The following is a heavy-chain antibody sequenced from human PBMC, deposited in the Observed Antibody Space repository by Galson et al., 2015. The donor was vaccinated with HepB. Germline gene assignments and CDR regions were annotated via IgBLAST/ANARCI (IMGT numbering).Heavy chain of an antibody. V-gene: IGHV6-1*01. CDR2: TYYRSKWYN. J-gene: IGHJ4*02. CDR1: GDSVSSNSAA. D-gene: IGHD3-3*01. CDR3: ARTNYDFWSGPDHYFDY. Sequence: CAISGDSVSSNSAAWNWIRQSPLRGLEWLGRTYYRSKWYNDYAVSVKSRITINPDTSKNQFSLQLNSVTPEDTAVYYCARTNYDFWSGPDHYFDYWGQGTLVTVSS.